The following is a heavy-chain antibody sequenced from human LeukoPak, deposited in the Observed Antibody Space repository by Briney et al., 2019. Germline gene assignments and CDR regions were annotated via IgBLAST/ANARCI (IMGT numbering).Heavy chain of an antibody. D-gene: IGHD3-22*01. CDR3: ARDDTYYDSSGYYLDY. CDR2: ISSTSSYI. J-gene: IGHJ4*02. Sequence: GGSLRLSCAASGFTFSSYSMNGVRQAPGKGLEWVSSISSTSSYIYYADSVKGRFTISRDNAKNSLYLQMNSLRAEDTAVYYCARDDTYYDSSGYYLDYWGQGTLVTVSS. CDR1: GFTFSSYS. V-gene: IGHV3-21*01.